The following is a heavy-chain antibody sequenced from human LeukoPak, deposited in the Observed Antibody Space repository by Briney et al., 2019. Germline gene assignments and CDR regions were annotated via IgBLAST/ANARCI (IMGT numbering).Heavy chain of an antibody. CDR1: GGSFSGYY. J-gene: IGHJ4*02. D-gene: IGHD5-18*01. Sequence: SETLSLTCAVYGGSFSGYYWSWIRQPPRKGLEWIGEINHSGSTNYNPSLKSRVTISVDTSKNQFSLKLCSVTAADTAVYYCARGSFGWGYRFLGSFDYWGQGTLVTVSS. CDR2: INHSGST. V-gene: IGHV4-34*01. CDR3: ARGSFGWGYRFLGSFDY.